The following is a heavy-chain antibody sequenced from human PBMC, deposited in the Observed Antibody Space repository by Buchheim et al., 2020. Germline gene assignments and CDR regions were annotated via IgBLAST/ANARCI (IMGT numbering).Heavy chain of an antibody. CDR2: IWYDGSNR. CDR1: GFTFSSYA. V-gene: IGHV3-33*01. Sequence: QVQLVESGGGVVQPGRSLRLSCAASGFTFSSYALHWVRQAPGKGLEWVSAIWYDGSNRYYADSVKGRFTISRDNSKNTLFLQVSSLRAEDTAVYYCAREEDCTSGNCYRGKFDYWSQGT. CDR3: AREEDCTSGNCYRGKFDY. D-gene: IGHD2-2*02. J-gene: IGHJ4*02.